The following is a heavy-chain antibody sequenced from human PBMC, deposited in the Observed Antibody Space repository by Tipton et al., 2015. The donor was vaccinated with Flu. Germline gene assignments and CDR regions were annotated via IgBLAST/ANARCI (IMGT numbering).Heavy chain of an antibody. CDR2: ISHTGSA. D-gene: IGHD1-20*01. J-gene: IGHJ4*02. CDR3: ARRVTTSRHNWNYIDY. CDR1: GGSFSGHY. V-gene: IGHV4-34*01. Sequence: LRLSCAVYGGSFSGHYWSWIRQPPGKGLEWIGEISHTGSANYNPSLKSRVTVSVDTSKNQFSLKVTSLTAADTAAYYCARRVTTSRHNWNYIDYWGQGTLVTVSS.